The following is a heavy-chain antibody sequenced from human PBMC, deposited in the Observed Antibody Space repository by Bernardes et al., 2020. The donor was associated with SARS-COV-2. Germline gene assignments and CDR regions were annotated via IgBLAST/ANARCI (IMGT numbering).Heavy chain of an antibody. J-gene: IGHJ3*02. D-gene: IGHD2-21*01. CDR2: IKQDGSEQ. V-gene: IGHV3-7*01. CDR3: ARESDYAFDI. CDR1: GFTLSSYW. Sequence: GGSLRLSCAASGFTLSSYWMSWVRQAPGKGLEWVANIKQDGSEQYYVDSVKGRFTISRDNTKNSLYLQMNSLRAEETAVFYCARESDYAFDIWGLGTMVTVSS.